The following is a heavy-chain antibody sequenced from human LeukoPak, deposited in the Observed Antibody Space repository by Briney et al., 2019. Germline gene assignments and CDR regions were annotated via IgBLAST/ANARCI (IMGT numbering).Heavy chain of an antibody. Sequence: PGGSLRLSCAASGFTFSSYAMSWVRQAPGKGLERVSAISGSGGSTYYADSVKGRFTISRDNSKNTLYLQMNSLRAEDTAVYYCAKDYGDSPRGMDVWGQGTTVTVSS. CDR1: GFTFSSYA. D-gene: IGHD4-17*01. CDR3: AKDYGDSPRGMDV. V-gene: IGHV3-23*01. J-gene: IGHJ6*02. CDR2: ISGSGGST.